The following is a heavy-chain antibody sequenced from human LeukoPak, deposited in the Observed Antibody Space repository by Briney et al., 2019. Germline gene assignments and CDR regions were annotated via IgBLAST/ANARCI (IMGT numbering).Heavy chain of an antibody. J-gene: IGHJ3*02. CDR3: ARDSPGVDAFDI. D-gene: IGHD1-14*01. V-gene: IGHV1-69*05. CDR2: IIPIFGTA. CDR1: GGTFSSYA. Sequence: SVKVSCKASGGTFSSYAISLVRQAPGQGLEWMGGIIPIFGTANYAQKFQGRVTITTDESTSTAYMELSSLRSEDTAVYYCARDSPGVDAFDIWGQGTMVTVSS.